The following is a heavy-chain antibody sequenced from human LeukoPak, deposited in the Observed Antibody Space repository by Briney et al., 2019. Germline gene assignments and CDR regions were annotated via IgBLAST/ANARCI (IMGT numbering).Heavy chain of an antibody. CDR1: GFTFSNYG. CDR3: AKGRRAVVPTTSCDS. V-gene: IGHV3-23*01. CDR2: ISTSGAKT. D-gene: IGHD3-22*01. J-gene: IGHJ5*01. Sequence: GGSLRLSCTASGFTFSNYGMNWVRQAPGKGLEWVSSISTSGAKTYYGDSAEGRFTISRDNSKNTLYLEMNSLRADDTAIYYYAKGRRAVVPTTSCDSWGQGIQVTVSS.